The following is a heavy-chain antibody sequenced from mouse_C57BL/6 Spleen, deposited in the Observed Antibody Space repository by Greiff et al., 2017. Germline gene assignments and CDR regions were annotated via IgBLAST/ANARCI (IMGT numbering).Heavy chain of an antibody. V-gene: IGHV1-64*01. D-gene: IGHD1-1*01. CDR2: IHPNSGST. CDR1: GYTFTSYW. CDR3: ARSTTVVDAMDY. Sequence: VQLQQSGAELVKPGASVKLSCKASGYTFTSYWMHWVKQRPGQGLEWIGMIHPNSGSTNYNEKFKSKATLTVDKSSSTAYMQLSSLTSEDSAVYYCARSTTVVDAMDYWGQGTSVTVSS. J-gene: IGHJ4*01.